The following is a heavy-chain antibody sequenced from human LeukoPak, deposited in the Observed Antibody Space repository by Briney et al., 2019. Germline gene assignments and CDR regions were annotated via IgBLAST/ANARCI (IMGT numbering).Heavy chain of an antibody. Sequence: GGSLRLSCAASGFTFSSYAMSWVRQAPGKGLEWVSTISGSGGSTYCADSVKGRFTISRDNSKNTLYLQMNSLRAEDTAVYFCAKEGCSITSCSYFDYWGQGTLVTVSS. CDR2: ISGSGGST. V-gene: IGHV3-23*01. D-gene: IGHD2-2*01. J-gene: IGHJ4*02. CDR1: GFTFSSYA. CDR3: AKEGCSITSCSYFDY.